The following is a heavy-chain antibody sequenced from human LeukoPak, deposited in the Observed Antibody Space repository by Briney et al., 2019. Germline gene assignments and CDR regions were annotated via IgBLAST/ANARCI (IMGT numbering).Heavy chain of an antibody. V-gene: IGHV4-34*01. Sequence: SETLSHTCAVYGGSFSGYYWSWIRQPPGKGLEWIGEINHSGSTNYNPSLKSRVTISVDTSKNQFSLKLSSVTAADTAVYYCASSSSTSSFDYWGQGTLVTVSS. CDR1: GGSFSGYY. J-gene: IGHJ4*02. CDR2: INHSGST. D-gene: IGHD6-13*01. CDR3: ASSSSTSSFDY.